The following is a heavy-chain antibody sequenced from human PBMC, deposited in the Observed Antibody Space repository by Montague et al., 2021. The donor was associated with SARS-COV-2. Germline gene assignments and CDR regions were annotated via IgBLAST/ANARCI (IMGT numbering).Heavy chain of an antibody. Sequence: SETLSLTCAVSGGSFSGFYWSWVRQSPGEGLEWIGEINQSGSINYNPPLKSRVTILVDTSKNQFSLKVSSVTAADTAIYYCARLGDGIVPSPILGLGPYYSFYYMDVWGKGTTVTVSS. V-gene: IGHV4-34*01. CDR1: GGSFSGFY. CDR3: ARLGDGIVPSPILGLGPYYSFYYMDV. J-gene: IGHJ6*03. D-gene: IGHD2-2*02. CDR2: INQSGSI.